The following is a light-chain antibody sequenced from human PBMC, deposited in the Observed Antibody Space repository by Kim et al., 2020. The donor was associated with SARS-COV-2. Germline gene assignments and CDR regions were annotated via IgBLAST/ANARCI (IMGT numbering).Light chain of an antibody. J-gene: IGLJ2*01. V-gene: IGLV3-1*01. CDR1: NMGDKY. CDR3: QAWDSSPAV. Sequence: SYELTQPPSVSVSPGQTASITCSGDNMGDKYACWYQQKPGQSPVLVIYQDSKRPSGIPERFSGSNTGNTATLTISGTQAMDEAYYYCQAWDSSPAVFGGGTQLTVL. CDR2: QDS.